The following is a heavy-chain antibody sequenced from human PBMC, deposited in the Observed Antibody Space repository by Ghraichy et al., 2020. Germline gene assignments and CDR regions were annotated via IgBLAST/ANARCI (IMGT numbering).Heavy chain of an antibody. V-gene: IGHV4-30-2*01. CDR2: IHQSVKT. Sequence: SETLSLTCAVSGGSISRGGYSWSWIRQPPGKGLEWIGYIHQSVKTNFNPSLRSRVTISADRSKNQFSLKLNSVTAADTAIYYCARGGYDDRSGYHRVQWYFDLWGRGTLVTVSS. D-gene: IGHD3-22*01. J-gene: IGHJ2*01. CDR3: ARGGYDDRSGYHRVQWYFDL. CDR1: GGSISRGGYS.